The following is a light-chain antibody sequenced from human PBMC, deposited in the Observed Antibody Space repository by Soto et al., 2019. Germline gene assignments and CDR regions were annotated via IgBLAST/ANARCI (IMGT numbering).Light chain of an antibody. CDR3: QHYETFSGT. Sequence: DIQMTQSPSTLSASVGDTVTVTCRASQSVSGWLGWYQQKPGEAPKLLIYDASALPRGVPSRFSGSGSGTKFTLTVASLQPDDLATYYCQHYETFSGTFGPGTKVEI. CDR2: DAS. CDR1: QSVSGW. J-gene: IGKJ1*01. V-gene: IGKV1-5*01.